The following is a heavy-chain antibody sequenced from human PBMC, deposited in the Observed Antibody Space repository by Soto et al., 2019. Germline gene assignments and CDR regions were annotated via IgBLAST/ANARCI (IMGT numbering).Heavy chain of an antibody. D-gene: IGHD4-17*01. CDR1: GLTFSSYG. J-gene: IGHJ4*02. V-gene: IGHV3-33*01. CDR3: ARDRVRGYGDYSIDY. CDR2: IWYDGTYK. Sequence: QVQLVESGGGVVQPGRSLRLSCAASGLTFSSYGMHWVRQAPGKGLEWVAVIWYDGTYKYYAEFVKGRFTISRDNSKNTLYLQMNSLRAEDTAMYFCARDRVRGYGDYSIDYWGQGTLVTVSS.